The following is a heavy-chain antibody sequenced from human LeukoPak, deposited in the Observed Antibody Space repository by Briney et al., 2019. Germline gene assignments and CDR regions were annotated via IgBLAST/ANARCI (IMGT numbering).Heavy chain of an antibody. CDR3: AKDLFFGGLVGANFDY. J-gene: IGHJ4*02. CDR2: ISGSGGST. D-gene: IGHD1-26*01. V-gene: IGHV3-23*01. CDR1: GFTFSSYA. Sequence: GGSLRLSCAASGFTFSSYAMSWVRQAPGKGLEWVSAISGSGGSTYYADSVKGRFTISRDNSKNTLYLQMNSLRAEDTAVYYCAKDLFFGGLVGANFDYWGQGTLVTVSS.